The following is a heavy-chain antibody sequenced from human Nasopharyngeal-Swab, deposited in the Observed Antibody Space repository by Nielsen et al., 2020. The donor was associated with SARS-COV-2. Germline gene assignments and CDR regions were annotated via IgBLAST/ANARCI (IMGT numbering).Heavy chain of an antibody. V-gene: IGHV3-13*01. J-gene: IGHJ4*02. CDR1: GFNFNNYD. CDR3: ARGRYAGTWSIDY. Sequence: GESLKISCGTSGFNFNNYDMHWVRQGTGEGLEWLSTIETTGDTYYPASVKGRFTVSRENAKNSLYLQMSSLRVGDTAVYFCARGRYAGTWSIDYWGQGTLVTVSS. CDR2: IETTGDT. D-gene: IGHD6-13*01.